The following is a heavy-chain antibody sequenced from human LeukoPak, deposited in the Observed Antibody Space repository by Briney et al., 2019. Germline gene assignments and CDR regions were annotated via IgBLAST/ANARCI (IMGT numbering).Heavy chain of an antibody. Sequence: GGSLRLSCAASGFTFSSYWMSWVRQAPGKGLEWVANIKQDGSEKNHVDSVKGRFTISRDNAKNSLELQMNSLRGEDTAVYYCARAGGYASSWAYWGQGTLVTVSS. V-gene: IGHV3-7*01. CDR2: IKQDGSEK. CDR1: GFTFSSYW. CDR3: ARAGGYASSWAY. J-gene: IGHJ4*02. D-gene: IGHD5-12*01.